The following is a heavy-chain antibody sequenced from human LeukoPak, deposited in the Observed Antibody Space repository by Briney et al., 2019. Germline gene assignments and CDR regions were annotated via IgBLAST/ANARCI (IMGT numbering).Heavy chain of an antibody. CDR2: IIPIFGTA. J-gene: IGHJ4*02. CDR1: GGTFSSYA. D-gene: IGHD6-19*01. CDR3: ARILAVSGTPGL. Sequence: GASVKVSCKASGGTFSSYAISWVRQAPGQGLEWMGGIIPIFGTANYAQKFQGRLTTSRDTSASTAYMELSSLRSGDTAVYYCARILAVSGTPGLWGQGTLVTVSS. V-gene: IGHV1-69*05.